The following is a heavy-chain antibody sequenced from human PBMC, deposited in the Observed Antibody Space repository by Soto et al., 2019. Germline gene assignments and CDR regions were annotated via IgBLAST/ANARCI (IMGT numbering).Heavy chain of an antibody. J-gene: IGHJ6*02. D-gene: IGHD3-10*01. CDR2: IYSGGST. CDR3: ARDSEVRGVYNYYYGMDV. Sequence: SLRLSCSASGFTFSSYAMHWVRQAPGKGLEYVSVIYSGGSTYYADSVKGRFTISRDNSKNTLYLQMNSLRAEDTAVYYCARDSEVRGVYNYYYGMDVWGQGTTVTVSS. V-gene: IGHV3-64*04. CDR1: GFTFSSYA.